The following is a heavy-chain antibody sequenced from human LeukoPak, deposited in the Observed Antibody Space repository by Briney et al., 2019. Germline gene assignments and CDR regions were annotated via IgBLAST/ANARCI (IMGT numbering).Heavy chain of an antibody. CDR3: AKDQDSMVRGIIWMNNWFDP. D-gene: IGHD3-10*01. Sequence: GGSLRLSCAASGFTFSSYAMSWVRQAPGKGLEWVSALSGSGDTTYYADSVKGRFTIPRDNSKNTLYLQMNSLRAEDTAVYYCAKDQDSMVRGIIWMNNWFDPWGQGTLVTVSS. CDR2: LSGSGDTT. J-gene: IGHJ5*02. V-gene: IGHV3-23*01. CDR1: GFTFSSYA.